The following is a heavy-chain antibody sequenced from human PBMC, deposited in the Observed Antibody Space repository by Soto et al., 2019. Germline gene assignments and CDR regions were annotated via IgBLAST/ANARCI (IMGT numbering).Heavy chain of an antibody. J-gene: IGHJ4*02. CDR1: GFTFSSYG. Sequence: GSLRLSCAASGFTFSSYGMHWVRQAPGKGLEWVAVIWYDGSNKYYADSVKGRFTISRDNSKNTLYLQMNSLRAEDTAVYYCARDLTRFLVVTAGSPVDYWGQGTLVTVSS. D-gene: IGHD2-15*01. CDR3: ARDLTRFLVVTAGSPVDY. V-gene: IGHV3-33*01. CDR2: IWYDGSNK.